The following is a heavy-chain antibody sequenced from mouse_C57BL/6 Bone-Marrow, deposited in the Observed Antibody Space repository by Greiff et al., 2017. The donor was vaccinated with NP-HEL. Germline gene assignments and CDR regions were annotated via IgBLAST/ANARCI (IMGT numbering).Heavy chain of an antibody. CDR1: GYTFTDYY. Sequence: VQLQQSGPELVKPGASVKISCKASGYTFTDYYMNWVKQSHGKSLEWIGDINPNNGGTSYNQKFKGKATLTVDKSFSTAYMELRSLTSEDSAVYYCERDYGSSSYAMDYWGQGTSVTVSS. D-gene: IGHD1-1*01. CDR3: ERDYGSSSYAMDY. V-gene: IGHV1-26*01. J-gene: IGHJ4*01. CDR2: INPNNGGT.